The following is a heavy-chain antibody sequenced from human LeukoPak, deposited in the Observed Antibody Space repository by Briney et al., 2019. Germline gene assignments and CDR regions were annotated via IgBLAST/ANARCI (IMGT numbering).Heavy chain of an antibody. CDR3: ARDNYDYGDFDY. J-gene: IGHJ4*02. Sequence: ASVKVSCKASGYTFTGYYMHWVRQAPGQGLEWMGIINPSGGSTSYAQKFQGRVTMTRDTSTSTVYMELSSLRSEDTAVYYCARDNYDYGDFDYWGQGTLVTVSS. V-gene: IGHV1-46*01. CDR1: GYTFTGYY. CDR2: INPSGGST. D-gene: IGHD4-17*01.